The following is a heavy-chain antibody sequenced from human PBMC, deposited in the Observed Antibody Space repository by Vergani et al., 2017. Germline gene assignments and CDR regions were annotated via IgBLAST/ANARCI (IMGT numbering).Heavy chain of an antibody. CDR1: GGSISSSSYY. J-gene: IGHJ4*02. CDR2: IYYSGST. D-gene: IGHD4-17*01. CDR3: ARAFHDYGDYEAQDY. Sequence: QLQLQESGPGLVKPSETLSLTCTVSGGSISSSSYYWSWIRQHPGKGLEWIGYIYYSGSTYYNPSLKSRVTISVDTSKNQFSLKLSSVTAADTAVYYCARAFHDYGDYEAQDYWGQGTLVTVSS. V-gene: IGHV4-31*03.